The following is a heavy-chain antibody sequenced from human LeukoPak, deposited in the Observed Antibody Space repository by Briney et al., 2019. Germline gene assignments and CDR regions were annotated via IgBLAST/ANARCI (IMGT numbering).Heavy chain of an antibody. CDR2: IYYSGST. V-gene: IGHV4-39*01. CDR3: ARRRDRTAAGTVDYLDY. Sequence: SETLSLTCTVSGGSISSSSYYWGWIRQPPGKGLEWIGSIYYSGSTYYNPSLKSRVTISVDTSKNQFSLKLSSVTAADTAVYYCARRRDRTAAGTVDYLDYWGQGTLVTVSS. J-gene: IGHJ4*02. CDR1: GGSISSSSYY. D-gene: IGHD6-13*01.